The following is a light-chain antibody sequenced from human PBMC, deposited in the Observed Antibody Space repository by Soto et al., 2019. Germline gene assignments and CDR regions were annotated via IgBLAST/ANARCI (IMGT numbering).Light chain of an antibody. Sequence: QSVLTQPPSWSAAPGQKVTISCSGSISNIGGNSVSWYQQFPVTAPKLLIYDDDKRPSGIPDRFSGSKSGTSATLGITGFQTGDEADYYCGSWDSSLSAYVFATGTKVTVL. J-gene: IGLJ1*01. CDR3: GSWDSSLSAYV. V-gene: IGLV1-51*01. CDR1: ISNIGGNS. CDR2: DDD.